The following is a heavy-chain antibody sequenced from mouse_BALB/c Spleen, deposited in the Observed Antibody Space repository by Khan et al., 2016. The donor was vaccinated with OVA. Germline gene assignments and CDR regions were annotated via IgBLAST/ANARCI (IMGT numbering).Heavy chain of an antibody. V-gene: IGHV3-2*02. CDR1: GYSITSGYG. CDR2: ISYSGRT. J-gene: IGHJ2*01. Sequence: EVKLLESGPGLVKPSQSLSLTCTVTGYSITSGYGWNWIRQFPGNKLEWMGYISYSGRTNYNPSLKSRISINRDTSKNQFFLQLNSVTTEDTATYYCARTARIKYWGQGTTLTVSS. CDR3: ARTARIKY. D-gene: IGHD1-2*01.